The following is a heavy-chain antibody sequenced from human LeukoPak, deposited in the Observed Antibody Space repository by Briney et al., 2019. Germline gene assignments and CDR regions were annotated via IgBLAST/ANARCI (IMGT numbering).Heavy chain of an antibody. CDR2: ISYDGSNK. Sequence: GGSLRLSCAASGFTFSSYAMHWVRQAPGKGLEWVAVISYDGSNKYYADSVKGRFTISRDNSKNTLYLQMNSLRAEDTAVYYCAKEWELLGGPFDYWGQGTLVTVSS. D-gene: IGHD1-26*01. CDR3: AKEWELLGGPFDY. V-gene: IGHV3-30-3*01. CDR1: GFTFSSYA. J-gene: IGHJ4*02.